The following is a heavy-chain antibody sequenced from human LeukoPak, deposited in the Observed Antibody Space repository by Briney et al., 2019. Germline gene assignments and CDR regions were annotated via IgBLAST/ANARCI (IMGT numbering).Heavy chain of an antibody. V-gene: IGHV1-18*01. CDR3: ARGWWGTDYGWTNWFDP. D-gene: IGHD4-17*01. CDR1: GYTFTSYG. Sequence: ASVKVSCKASGYTFTSYGISWVRQAPGQGLEWMGWISAYNGNTNYAQKLQGRVTMTTDTSTSTAYMELRSLRSDDTAVYYCARGWWGTDYGWTNWFDPWGQGTLVTVSS. CDR2: ISAYNGNT. J-gene: IGHJ5*02.